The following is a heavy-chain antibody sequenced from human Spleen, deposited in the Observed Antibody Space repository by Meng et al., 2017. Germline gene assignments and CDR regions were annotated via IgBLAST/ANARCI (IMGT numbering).Heavy chain of an antibody. Sequence: GESLKISCVASGITFRNLWMTWVRQAPGKGLEWVGRIKSKVNGGTTDFAAPVKGRFTISRDNSKNTLYLQMNSLRAEDTAVYYCARVAARIIDYWGQGTLVTVSS. J-gene: IGHJ4*02. V-gene: IGHV3-15*01. CDR1: GITFRNLW. D-gene: IGHD6-6*01. CDR2: IKSKVNGGTT. CDR3: ARVAARIIDY.